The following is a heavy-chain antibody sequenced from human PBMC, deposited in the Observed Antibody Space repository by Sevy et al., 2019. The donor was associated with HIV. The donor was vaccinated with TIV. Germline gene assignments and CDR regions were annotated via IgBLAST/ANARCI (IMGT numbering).Heavy chain of an antibody. CDR3: ARGRYSYGYWREFDY. D-gene: IGHD5-18*01. CDR2: IYYSGGT. V-gene: IGHV4-59*01. J-gene: IGHJ4*02. Sequence: SETLSLTCTVSGDSISTYYWNWIRQTPWKRLEWIGYIYYSGGTNYNPSLKSRVTISVDTSKNQFSLKLSSVTAAETAVYYCARGRYSYGYWREFDYWGQGTLVTVSS. CDR1: GDSISTYY.